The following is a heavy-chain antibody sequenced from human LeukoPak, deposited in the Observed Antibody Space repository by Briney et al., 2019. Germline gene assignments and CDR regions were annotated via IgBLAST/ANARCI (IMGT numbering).Heavy chain of an antibody. J-gene: IGHJ4*02. CDR1: GFTFSSYA. D-gene: IGHD2-21*02. CDR3: ARARLSLFDY. V-gene: IGHV3-66*02. Sequence: GGSLRLSCAASGFTFSSYAMSWVRQAPGKGLEWVSVIYSGGSTYYADSVKGRFTISRDNSKNTLYLQMNSLRAEDTAVYYCARARLSLFDYWGQGTLVTVSS. CDR2: IYSGGST.